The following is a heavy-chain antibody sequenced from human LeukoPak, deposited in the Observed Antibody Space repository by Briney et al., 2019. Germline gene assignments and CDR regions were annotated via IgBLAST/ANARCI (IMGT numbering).Heavy chain of an antibody. Sequence: SETLSLTCTVSGGSISSYYWSWIRQPPGKGLEWIGYIYYSGSTNYNPSLKSRVTISVDTSKNQFSLKLSSVTAADTAVYYCARGGGEYDYVWGSYRYEEWFDPWGQGTLVTVSS. V-gene: IGHV4-59*08. J-gene: IGHJ5*02. D-gene: IGHD3-16*02. CDR3: ARGGGEYDYVWGSYRYEEWFDP. CDR1: GGSISSYY. CDR2: IYYSGST.